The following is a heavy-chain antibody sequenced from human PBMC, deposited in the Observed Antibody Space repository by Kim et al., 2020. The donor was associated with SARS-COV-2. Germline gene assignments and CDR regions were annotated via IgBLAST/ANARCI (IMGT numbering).Heavy chain of an antibody. V-gene: IGHV1-69*13. D-gene: IGHD3-10*01. Sequence: SVKVSCKASGGTFSSYAISWVRQAPGQGLEWMGGIIPIFGTANYAQKFQGRVTITADESTSTAYMELSSLRSEDTAVYYCASNERITMVRGVIDDAFDIWGQGTMVTVSS. CDR2: IIPIFGTA. CDR3: ASNERITMVRGVIDDAFDI. CDR1: GGTFSSYA. J-gene: IGHJ3*02.